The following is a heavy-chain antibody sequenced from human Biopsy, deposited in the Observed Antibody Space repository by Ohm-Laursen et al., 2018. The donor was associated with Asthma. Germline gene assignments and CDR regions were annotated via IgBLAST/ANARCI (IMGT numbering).Heavy chain of an antibody. V-gene: IGHV3-33*05. D-gene: IGHD6-19*01. Sequence: SLRLSCAASGFTFSSYGMDWVCQAPGKGLEWVALMSYDGSIKDYADSVKGRFTISRDNSMNTLYLHMNSLRVEDTAVYYCARGDSSGWSHYYFDYWGQGTLVTVSS. CDR1: GFTFSSYG. CDR2: MSYDGSIK. CDR3: ARGDSSGWSHYYFDY. J-gene: IGHJ4*02.